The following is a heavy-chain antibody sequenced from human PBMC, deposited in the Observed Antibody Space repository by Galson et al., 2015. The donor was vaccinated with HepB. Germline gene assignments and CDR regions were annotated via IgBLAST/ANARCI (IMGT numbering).Heavy chain of an antibody. J-gene: IGHJ4*02. CDR1: GFTFSSYS. Sequence: SLRLSCAASGFTFSSYSMNWVRQAPGKGLEWVSSISSSSSYIYYADSMKGRFTISRDNAKNSLYLQMNSLRAEDTAVYYCARDLRGDYGDPNFDYWGQGTLVTVSS. V-gene: IGHV3-21*01. D-gene: IGHD4-17*01. CDR3: ARDLRGDYGDPNFDY. CDR2: ISSSSSYI.